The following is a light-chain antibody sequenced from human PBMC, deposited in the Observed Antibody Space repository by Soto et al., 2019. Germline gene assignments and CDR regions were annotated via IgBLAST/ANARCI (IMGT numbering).Light chain of an antibody. CDR2: KAS. V-gene: IGKV1-5*03. CDR3: QQYNGYPT. Sequence: DIQMTQSPSTLSASVGDRVTITCRASQSINTSLAWYQQKPGKAPKLLIYKASILESGVPSRFSGSGSGADFTLTISSLQPDDFATYYCQQYNGYPTFGQGTKVEIK. CDR1: QSINTS. J-gene: IGKJ1*01.